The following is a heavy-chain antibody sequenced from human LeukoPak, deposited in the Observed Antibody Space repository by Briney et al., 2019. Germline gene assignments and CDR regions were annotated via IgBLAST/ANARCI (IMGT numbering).Heavy chain of an antibody. D-gene: IGHD6-6*01. CDR2: INHSVST. CDR1: GGSFSGYY. Sequence: SETLSLTCAVYGGSFSGYYRSWIRQRPGKGLEWIGEINHSVSTNYNPSLKSRVTISVDTSKNQFSLKLSSVTAADTAVYYCARWDSSSSRTSWFDPWGQGTLVTVSS. V-gene: IGHV4-34*01. J-gene: IGHJ5*02. CDR3: ARWDSSSSRTSWFDP.